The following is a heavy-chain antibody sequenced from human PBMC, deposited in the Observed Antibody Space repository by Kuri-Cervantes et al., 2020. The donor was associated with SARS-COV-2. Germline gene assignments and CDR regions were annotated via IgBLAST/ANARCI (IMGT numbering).Heavy chain of an antibody. V-gene: IGHV3-48*01. J-gene: IGHJ4*02. CDR1: GFTFSDYT. CDR2: ISKTTGTI. Sequence: GGSLRLSCAASGFTFSDYTMNWVRQAPGKGLDWVAYISKTTGTIYYADSVKGRFTISRDNAKQLLYLQMNSLRAEDTAVYYCVRGIVGPNYGYTGSYFDSWGQGTLVTVSS. CDR3: VRGIVGPNYGYTGSYFDS. D-gene: IGHD3-10*01.